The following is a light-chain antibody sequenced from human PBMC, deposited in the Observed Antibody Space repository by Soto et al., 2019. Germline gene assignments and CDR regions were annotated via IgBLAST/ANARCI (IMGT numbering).Light chain of an antibody. CDR2: DTS. CDR3: QQYGTSEII. Sequence: IVLTQSPGTLSLSPGERATLSCRTSQSVSNTYVAWYQQKPAQAPRLLIYDTSSRVTGIPDRFSGSGSGTDFTLTISRLEPEDFAVFYCQQYGTSEIIFGQGTRLE. V-gene: IGKV3-20*01. CDR1: QSVSNTY. J-gene: IGKJ5*01.